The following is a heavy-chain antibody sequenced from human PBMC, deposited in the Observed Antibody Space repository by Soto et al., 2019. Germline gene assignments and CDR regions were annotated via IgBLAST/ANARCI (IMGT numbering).Heavy chain of an antibody. D-gene: IGHD4-4*01. CDR2: IHYSGST. V-gene: IGHV4-31*03. Sequence: SETLSLTCTVSGGSISSGGYYWSWIRQHPGKGLEWIGYIHYSGSTYYNPSLKSRVTISVDTSKNQFSLKLSSVTAADTAVYYCARSRETVPILLTFPDYFDYWGQGTLVTVSS. J-gene: IGHJ4*02. CDR3: ARSRETVPILLTFPDYFDY. CDR1: GGSISSGGYY.